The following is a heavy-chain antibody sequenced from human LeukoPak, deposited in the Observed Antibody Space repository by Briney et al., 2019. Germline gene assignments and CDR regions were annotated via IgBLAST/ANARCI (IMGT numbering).Heavy chain of an antibody. V-gene: IGHV1-2*06. D-gene: IGHD2-21*01. CDR2: INPNSGGT. Sequence: ASVKVSCKTSGYTFTAYYMHWVRRAPGQGLEWMGRINPNSGGTNYAQKFQGRVTLTRDTSISTAYIEMSGLTSDDAAVYFCARIGSNCNFDYWGQGTLVTVSS. J-gene: IGHJ4*02. CDR3: ARIGSNCNFDY. CDR1: GYTFTAYY.